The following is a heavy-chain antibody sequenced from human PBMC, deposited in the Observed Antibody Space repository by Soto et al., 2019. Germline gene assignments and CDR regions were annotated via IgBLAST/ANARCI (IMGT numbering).Heavy chain of an antibody. CDR2: ISYDGSNK. CDR1: GFSFSSYA. D-gene: IGHD6-6*01. V-gene: IGHV3-30-3*01. J-gene: IGHJ6*02. Sequence: GGSLRLSCAASGFSFSSYAMHWVRQAPGKGLEWVAVISYDGSNKYYADSVKGRFTISRDNSKNTLYLQMNSLRAEDTAVYYCAIVSYSRSSSSLSRYYGMVVWGQGTTVTVSS. CDR3: AIVSYSRSSSSLSRYYGMVV.